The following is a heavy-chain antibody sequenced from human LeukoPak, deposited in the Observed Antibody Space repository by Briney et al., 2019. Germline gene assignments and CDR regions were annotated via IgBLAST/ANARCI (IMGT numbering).Heavy chain of an antibody. CDR2: INPSGGST. V-gene: IGHV1-46*01. CDR3: ARDAPDDSSGYYFDY. Sequence: ASVKVSCKASGYTFTGYYMHWVRQAPGQGLEWMGIINPSGGSTSYAQKFQGRVTTTRDTSTSTVYMELSSLRSEDTAVYYCARDAPDDSSGYYFDYWGQGTLVTVSS. J-gene: IGHJ4*02. D-gene: IGHD3-22*01. CDR1: GYTFTGYY.